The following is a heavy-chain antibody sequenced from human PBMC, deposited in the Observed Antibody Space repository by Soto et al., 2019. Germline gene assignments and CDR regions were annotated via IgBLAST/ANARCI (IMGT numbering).Heavy chain of an antibody. Sequence: QVQLVESGGGVVQPGTSLRLSCAASGFTFSGYGVHWVRQAPGKGLEWVATISYDETATYYSDSVKGRFTISRDNSKNTLFLQMNSLRTEDTAMYYCAKGSERLVTWDFDYWGQGTLVTVSS. V-gene: IGHV3-30*18. D-gene: IGHD6-19*01. CDR3: AKGSERLVTWDFDY. J-gene: IGHJ4*02. CDR1: GFTFSGYG. CDR2: ISYDETAT.